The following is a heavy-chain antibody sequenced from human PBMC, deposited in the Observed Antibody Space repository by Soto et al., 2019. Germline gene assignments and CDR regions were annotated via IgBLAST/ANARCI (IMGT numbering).Heavy chain of an antibody. D-gene: IGHD5-12*01. CDR3: ARDTSSGYYDGLDI. Sequence: EVQLVESGGGLVKPGGSLRLSCAASGFTFSGSVMTWVRQAPRRGLGWVSSISSSSSYIYYADSVMGRFTISRDNAKSSMYLQMNSLRAEDAAVSYCARDTSSGYYDGLDIWGQGTMVTVSS. CDR2: ISSSSSYI. J-gene: IGHJ3*02. CDR1: GFTFSGSV. V-gene: IGHV3-21*01.